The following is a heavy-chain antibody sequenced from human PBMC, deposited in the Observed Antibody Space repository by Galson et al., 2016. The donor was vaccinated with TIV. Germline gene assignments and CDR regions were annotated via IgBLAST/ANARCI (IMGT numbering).Heavy chain of an antibody. D-gene: IGHD3-10*01. CDR1: GLTFSNAR. Sequence: SLRLSCAASGLTFSNARMNWVRQAPGKGLEWVGRSRSNTDGGTTEYAAPVKGRFIVSRDDSRNTLFLDMNSLKTDDTALYFCATEYYLASGTDPLVGYKGMDVWGQGTTVTVSS. CDR2: SRSNTDGGTT. CDR3: ATEYYLASGTDPLVGYKGMDV. V-gene: IGHV3-15*01. J-gene: IGHJ6*02.